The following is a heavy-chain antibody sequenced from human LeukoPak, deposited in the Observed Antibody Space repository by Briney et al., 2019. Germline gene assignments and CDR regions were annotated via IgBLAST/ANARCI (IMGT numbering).Heavy chain of an antibody. D-gene: IGHD3-10*01. CDR1: GGSISSSSYY. CDR3: ASLLWFGELSPVNWFDP. Sequence: SETLSLTCTVSGGSISSSSYYWDWIRQPPGKGLEWIGSIYYSGSTYYNPSLKSRVTISVDTSKNQFSLKLSSVTAADTAVYYCASLLWFGELSPVNWFDPWGQGTLVTVSS. V-gene: IGHV4-39*01. CDR2: IYYSGST. J-gene: IGHJ5*02.